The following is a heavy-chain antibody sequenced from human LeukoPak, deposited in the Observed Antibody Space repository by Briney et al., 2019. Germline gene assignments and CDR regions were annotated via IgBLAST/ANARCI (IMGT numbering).Heavy chain of an antibody. CDR1: GFTFSDYY. V-gene: IGHV3-11*01. CDR2: ISSSGSTI. Sequence: GGSLRLSCAASGFTFSDYYMSWIRQAPGKGLEWVSYISSSGSTIYYADSVKGRFTISRDNSKNTLYLQMNSLRAEDTAVYYCAKGKIYYYYMDVWGKGTTVTISS. CDR3: AKGKIYYYYMDV. J-gene: IGHJ6*03.